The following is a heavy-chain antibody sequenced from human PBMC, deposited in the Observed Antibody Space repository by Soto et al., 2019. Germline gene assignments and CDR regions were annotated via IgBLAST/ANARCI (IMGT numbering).Heavy chain of an antibody. D-gene: IGHD5-18*01. J-gene: IGHJ4*02. CDR2: IIPIFGTA. V-gene: IGHV1-69*01. CDR3: ARDRKPWGDSYGYWDFDY. CDR1: GGTFSSYA. Sequence: QVQLVQSGAEVKKPGSSVKVSCKASGGTFSSYAISWVRQAPGQGLEWMGGIIPIFGTANYAHKFQGRVTITADESTSTAYMELSSLRSEDTAVYYGARDRKPWGDSYGYWDFDYWGQGTLVTVSS.